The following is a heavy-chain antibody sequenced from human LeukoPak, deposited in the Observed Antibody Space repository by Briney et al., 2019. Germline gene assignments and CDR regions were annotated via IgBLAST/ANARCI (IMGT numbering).Heavy chain of an antibody. J-gene: IGHJ4*02. CDR2: ISSSSSTI. Sequence: GGSLRLSCAASGFTFSSYSMNWVRQAPGKGLEWVSYISSSSSTIYYADSVRSRFTISRDNAKNSLYLQMNSLRAEDTAVYYCASIIASPFDYWGQGTLVTVSS. D-gene: IGHD5/OR15-5a*01. CDR1: GFTFSSYS. V-gene: IGHV3-48*01. CDR3: ASIIASPFDY.